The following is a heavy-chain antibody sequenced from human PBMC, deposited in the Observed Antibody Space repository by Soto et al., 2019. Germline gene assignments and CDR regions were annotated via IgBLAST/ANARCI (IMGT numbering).Heavy chain of an antibody. CDR2: IYYSGST. CDR3: ARGESSGWSGEYYFDY. Sequence: QVQLQESGPGLVKPSETLSLTCTVSGGSISSYYWSWIRQPPGKGLEWIGYIYYSGSTNYNPSLKSRVTISVDTSKNQFSLKLSSVTAADTAVYYCARGESSGWSGEYYFDYWGQGTLVTVSS. V-gene: IGHV4-59*08. D-gene: IGHD6-19*01. J-gene: IGHJ4*02. CDR1: GGSISSYY.